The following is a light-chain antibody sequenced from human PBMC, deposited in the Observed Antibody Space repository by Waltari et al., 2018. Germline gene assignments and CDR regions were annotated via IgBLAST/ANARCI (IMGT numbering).Light chain of an antibody. J-gene: IGKJ4*01. CDR1: QTVRTTY. V-gene: IGKV3-20*01. CDR3: QQYDISPLT. Sequence: EIVLTQSPGTLSLSQGERATLSCRASQTVRTTYLAWYQQKPGQAPTLLIYDASSRATGSPDRFSGSWSGTDFSLTISSLEPEDFAVYYCQQYDISPLTFGGGTKVETK. CDR2: DAS.